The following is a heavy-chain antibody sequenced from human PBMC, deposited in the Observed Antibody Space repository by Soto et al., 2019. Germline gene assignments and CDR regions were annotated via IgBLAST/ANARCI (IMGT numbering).Heavy chain of an antibody. CDR3: ARSSDILTGPALFDI. J-gene: IGHJ3*02. CDR1: GFTFSSYG. Sequence: GGSLRLSCAASGFTFSSYGMHWVRQAPGKGLEWVAVIWYDGSNKYYADSVKGRFTISRDNSKNTLYLQMNSLRAEDTAVYYCARSSDILTGPALFDIWGQGTMVTVSS. CDR2: IWYDGSNK. D-gene: IGHD3-9*01. V-gene: IGHV3-33*01.